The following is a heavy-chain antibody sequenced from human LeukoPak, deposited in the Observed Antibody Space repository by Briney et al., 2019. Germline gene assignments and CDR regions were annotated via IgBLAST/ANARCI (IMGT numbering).Heavy chain of an antibody. CDR2: IIATGGST. V-gene: IGHV3-23*01. J-gene: IGHJ3*02. CDR3: AKGKTSGWDQDAFDI. CDR1: GFTFSSYA. Sequence: GGSLRLSCAAAGFTFSSYAMSWVRQAPGKGLEWVSRIIATGGSTYYADSVKGRFAISRDNSKNTLYLQLNSLRVEDTAVYYCAKGKTSGWDQDAFDIWGQGTTVTVSS. D-gene: IGHD6-19*01.